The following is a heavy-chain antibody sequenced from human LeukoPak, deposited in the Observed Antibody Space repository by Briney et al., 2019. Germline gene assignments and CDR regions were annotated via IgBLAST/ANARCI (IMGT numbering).Heavy chain of an antibody. D-gene: IGHD2-15*01. CDR3: ARGNSDGKREDY. J-gene: IGHJ4*02. CDR1: GGSIASSGYY. CDR2: INYSGSI. V-gene: IGHV4-31*03. Sequence: PSETLSLTCTVSGGSIASSGYYWSWIRQHPGKGLEWIGYINYSGSIYYNPSLKSRVTISGDTSKNQFSLKLSSVTAADTAVYYCARGNSDGKREDYWGPGTLLTVSS.